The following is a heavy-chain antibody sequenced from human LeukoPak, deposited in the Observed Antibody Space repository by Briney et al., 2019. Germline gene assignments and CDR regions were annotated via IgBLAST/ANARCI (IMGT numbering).Heavy chain of an antibody. D-gene: IGHD3-10*01. Sequence: SETLSLTCTVSGGSISSYHWSWIRQPPGKGLEWIGYIYYSGSTNYNPSLKSRVTISVDTSKNQFSLKLSSVTAADTAVYYCAREGRGAMVWGAYGYWGQGTLVTVSS. CDR2: IYYSGST. J-gene: IGHJ4*02. CDR3: AREGRGAMVWGAYGY. V-gene: IGHV4-59*01. CDR1: GGSISSYH.